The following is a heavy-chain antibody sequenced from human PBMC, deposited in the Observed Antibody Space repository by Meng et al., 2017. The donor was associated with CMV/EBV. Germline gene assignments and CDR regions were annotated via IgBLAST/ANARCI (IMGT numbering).Heavy chain of an antibody. J-gene: IGHJ5*02. CDR2: IIPIFGTA. D-gene: IGHD2-15*01. Sequence: SCKASGYTFTSYGISWVRQAPGQGLEWMGGIIPIFGTANYAQKFQGRVTITTDESTSTAYMELSSLRSEDTAVYYCARDMAILGFDPWGQGTLVTVSS. CDR1: GYTFTSYG. V-gene: IGHV1-69*05. CDR3: ARDMAILGFDP.